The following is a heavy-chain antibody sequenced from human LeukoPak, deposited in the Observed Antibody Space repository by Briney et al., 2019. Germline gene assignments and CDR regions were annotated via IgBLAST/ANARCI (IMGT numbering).Heavy chain of an antibody. CDR3: ARDLSGVSFPNVY. CDR2: INPNSGGT. J-gene: IGHJ4*02. Sequence: GASVKVSCKASGYTFTGYYMHWVRQAPGQGLEWMGWINPNSGGTNYAQKFQGRVTMTRDTSISTAYMELSRLRSDYTAVYYCARDLSGVSFPNVYWGQGTLVTVSS. CDR1: GYTFTGYY. D-gene: IGHD3-10*01. V-gene: IGHV1-2*02.